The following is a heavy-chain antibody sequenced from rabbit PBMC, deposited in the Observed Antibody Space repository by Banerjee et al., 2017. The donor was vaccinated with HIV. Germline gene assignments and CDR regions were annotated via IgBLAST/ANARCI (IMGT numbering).Heavy chain of an antibody. CDR3: ARGSDGSGWGRYFNL. V-gene: IGHV1S45*01. Sequence: QEQLEESGGDLVQPEGSLTLTCTASGFSFSNGYVMCWVRQAPGKGLEWIACINTISGDTVYATWAKGRFTISKTSWTTVTLQMTSLTASDTATYFCARGSDGSGWGRYFNLWGPGTLVTVS. CDR1: GFSFSNGYV. D-gene: IGHD4-1*01. CDR2: INTISGDT. J-gene: IGHJ4*01.